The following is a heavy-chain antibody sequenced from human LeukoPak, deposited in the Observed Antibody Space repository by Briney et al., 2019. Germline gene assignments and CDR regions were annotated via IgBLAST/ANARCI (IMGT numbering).Heavy chain of an antibody. CDR3: ARVWIQLWPDYFDY. V-gene: IGHV3-23*01. D-gene: IGHD5-18*01. CDR1: GFTFSSYA. CDR2: ISGSGGSS. Sequence: GGSLRLSCAASGFTFSSYAMSWVRQAPGKGLEWVSVISGSGGSSYYADSVKGRFTISRDNSKNTLYLQMNSLRAEDTAVYYCARVWIQLWPDYFDYWGQGTLVTVSS. J-gene: IGHJ4*02.